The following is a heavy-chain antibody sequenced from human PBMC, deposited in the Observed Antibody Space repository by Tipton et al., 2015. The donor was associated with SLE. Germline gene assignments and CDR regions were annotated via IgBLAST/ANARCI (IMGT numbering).Heavy chain of an antibody. CDR3: ARGYYYYMDV. J-gene: IGHJ6*03. V-gene: IGHV4-59*01. Sequence: TLSLTCTVSGGSISSYYWSWIRQPPGKGLEWIGYIYYSGSTNYNPSLKSRVTISIGTSKNHFSLKVNSVTAADTAVYYCARGYYYYMDVWGKGTTVTVSS. CDR2: IYYSGST. CDR1: GGSISSYY.